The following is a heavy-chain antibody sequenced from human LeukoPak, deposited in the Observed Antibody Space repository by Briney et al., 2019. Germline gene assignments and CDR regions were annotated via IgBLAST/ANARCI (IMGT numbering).Heavy chain of an antibody. CDR1: GFTFSSYG. J-gene: IGHJ4*02. Sequence: GGSLRLSCAASGFTFSSYGMHWVRQAPGKGLEWVAFIRYDGSNKYYADSVKGRFTISRDNSKNTRCLQMNSPRAEDTAVYYCAKDRVWWLFDYWGQGTLVTVSS. CDR2: IRYDGSNK. CDR3: AKDRVWWLFDY. V-gene: IGHV3-30*02. D-gene: IGHD1-26*01.